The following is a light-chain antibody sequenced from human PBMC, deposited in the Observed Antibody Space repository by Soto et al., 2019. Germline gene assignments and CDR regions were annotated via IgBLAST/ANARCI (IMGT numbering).Light chain of an antibody. V-gene: IGLV2-8*01. CDR3: SSYAGSNKSV. CDR2: EVS. CDR1: SSDAGGYNY. J-gene: IGLJ1*01. Sequence: SLLTQPPSASGSPGQSVTISCTGTSSDAGGYNYVSWYQQHPGKAPKLMIYEVSKRPSGVPDRFSGSKSGNTSSLTVSGLQPEDEADYYCSSYAGSNKSVFGTGTKVTVL.